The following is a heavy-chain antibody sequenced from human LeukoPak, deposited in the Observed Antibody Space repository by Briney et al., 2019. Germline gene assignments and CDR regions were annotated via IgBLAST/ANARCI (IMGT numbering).Heavy chain of an antibody. V-gene: IGHV3-9*01. J-gene: IGHJ4*02. CDR1: GFTFDDYA. CDR2: ISWNSGGI. Sequence: GGSLRLSCAASGFTFDDYAMHWVRQAPGKGLEWVSGISWNSGGIGYADSVKGRFTISRDNAKNSLYLQMNSLRAEDTALYYCAKVKEYSSGGGFDYWGQGTLVTVSS. D-gene: IGHD6-19*01. CDR3: AKVKEYSSGGGFDY.